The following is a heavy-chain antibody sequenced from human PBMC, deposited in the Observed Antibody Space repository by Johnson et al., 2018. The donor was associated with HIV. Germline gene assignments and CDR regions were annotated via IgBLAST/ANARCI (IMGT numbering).Heavy chain of an antibody. J-gene: IGHJ3*02. CDR2: INWDGGST. V-gene: IGHV3-20*04. CDR3: VRGGAVAPSSGFDI. CDR1: GFIFDDYG. D-gene: IGHD6-19*01. Sequence: VQLVESGGGVVRPGGSLRFSCAASGFIFDDYGMNWVRQAPGKGLEWVSGINWDGGSTGYADSVKGRFTISRDNAKNCLYLQMNSLRVEDTALYYCVRGGAVAPSSGFDIWGQGTKVTVSS.